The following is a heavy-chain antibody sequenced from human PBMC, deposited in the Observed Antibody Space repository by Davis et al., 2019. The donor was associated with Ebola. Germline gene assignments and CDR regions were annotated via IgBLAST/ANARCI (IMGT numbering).Heavy chain of an antibody. D-gene: IGHD3-10*01. J-gene: IGHJ4*02. Sequence: GESLKISCAASGFTFSNAWMSWVRQAPGKGLEWVGRIKSKTDGGTTDYAAPVKGRFTISRDDSKNTLYLQMNSLKTEDTAVYYCTKDSHLLWFGELLYYFDYWGQGTLVTVSS. CDR1: GFTFSNAW. CDR2: IKSKTDGGTT. CDR3: TKDSHLLWFGELLYYFDY. V-gene: IGHV3-15*01.